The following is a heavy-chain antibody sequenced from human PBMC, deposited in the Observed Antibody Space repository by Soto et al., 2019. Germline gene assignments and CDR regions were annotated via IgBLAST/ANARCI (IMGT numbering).Heavy chain of an antibody. J-gene: IGHJ3*02. D-gene: IGHD1-1*01. CDR3: ATWLQREHAFDI. CDR2: LYSSDGT. CDR1: GFSFSCKNY. Sequence: PGGSLRLSCAASGFSFSCKNYLTWVRQAPGKGLEWVSALYSSDGTYYADSVKGRFSVSRDNSKNTFYLQLHSRRPEDTALYFCATWLQREHAFDIWGLGTMVTVSS. V-gene: IGHV3-53*01.